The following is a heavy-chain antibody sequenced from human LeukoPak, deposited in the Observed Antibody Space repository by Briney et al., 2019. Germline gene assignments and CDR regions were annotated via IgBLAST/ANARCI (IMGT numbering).Heavy chain of an antibody. Sequence: GGSLRLSCAASGFIFSDYYMTWIRQAPGKGLEWISYISSSGYTIYYADSVKGRFTNSRDNSKNTLYLQMNSLRAEDTAVYYCAREGVRYFDWLLVYYGMDVWGQGTTVTVSS. D-gene: IGHD3-9*01. J-gene: IGHJ6*02. CDR1: GFIFSDYY. CDR2: ISSSGYTI. CDR3: AREGVRYFDWLLVYYGMDV. V-gene: IGHV3-11*04.